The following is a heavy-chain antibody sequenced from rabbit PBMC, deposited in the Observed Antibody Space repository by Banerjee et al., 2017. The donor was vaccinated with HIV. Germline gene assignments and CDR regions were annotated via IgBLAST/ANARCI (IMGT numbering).Heavy chain of an antibody. Sequence: QLKETGGGLVQPGGSLTLSCKASGFDFSSYYMSWVRQAPGKGLEWIGIIYAGKGSTDYASWVNGRFTISSDNAQNTVDLQMNSLTAADTATYFCARDLYAGSTFNLWGPGTLVT. D-gene: IGHD4-2*01. CDR3: ARDLYAGSTFNL. CDR1: GFDFSSYY. J-gene: IGHJ4*01. CDR2: IYAGKGST. V-gene: IGHV1S7*01.